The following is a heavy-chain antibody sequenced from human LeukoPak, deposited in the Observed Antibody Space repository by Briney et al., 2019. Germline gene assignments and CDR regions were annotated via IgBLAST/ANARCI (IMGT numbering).Heavy chain of an antibody. D-gene: IGHD2-21*02. CDR2: VSGDGSQT. Sequence: GGSLRLSCAASGFAFRDYAMSWVRQVTGEALEWVATVSGDGSQTYDSVSLKGRFTISRDNFDNTVHLRMSGLRAEDTAIYYCAKAIDSRGHWYERGADYWGQGTPVTVSS. V-gene: IGHV3-23*01. CDR1: GFAFRDYA. CDR3: AKAIDSRGHWYERGADY. J-gene: IGHJ4*02.